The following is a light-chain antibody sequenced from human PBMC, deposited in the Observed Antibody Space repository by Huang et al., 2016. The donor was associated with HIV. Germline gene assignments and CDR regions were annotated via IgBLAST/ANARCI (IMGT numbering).Light chain of an antibody. CDR1: PNVSSN. V-gene: IGKV3-15*01. CDR2: GAA. Sequence: EVVMTQSPATLSVSPGERATLSCRASPNVSSNLAWYQQKPGQAPRLLIYGAASRDTGSPARFSGSGSGTEFTLTISSLQSEDFAVYYCQQYNNWPPVTFGQGTKLESK. J-gene: IGKJ2*01. CDR3: QQYNNWPPVT.